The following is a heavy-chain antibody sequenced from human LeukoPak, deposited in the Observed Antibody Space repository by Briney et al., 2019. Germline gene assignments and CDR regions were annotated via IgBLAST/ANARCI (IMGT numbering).Heavy chain of an antibody. V-gene: IGHV3-20*04. J-gene: IGHJ4*02. CDR3: ARSEGYGYQGLFDY. Sequence: GGSLRLSCAASGFIFDDYCMSWVRQAPGKGLEWVSGINWNGGSTGYAESLKGRFTISRDNDKNSLYMQMNSLRAEDTALYYCARSEGYGYQGLFDYWGQGTLVTVSS. CDR2: INWNGGST. D-gene: IGHD5-18*01. CDR1: GFIFDDYC.